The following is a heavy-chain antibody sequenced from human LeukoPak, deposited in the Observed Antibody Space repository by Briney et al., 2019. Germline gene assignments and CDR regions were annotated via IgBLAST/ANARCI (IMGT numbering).Heavy chain of an antibody. V-gene: IGHV3-15*07. J-gene: IGHJ6*02. CDR3: TTDSMVRAFNGMDV. CDR1: GFTFSNAG. CDR2: IKSKSEGGTT. D-gene: IGHD3-10*01. Sequence: PGGSLRLSCLASGFTFSNAGMSWVRQAPGKGLEWVGHIKSKSEGGTTDYAASVKRRITISRDDSKKTLYLQMNSLKTEDTAVYYCTTDSMVRAFNGMDVWGQGTTVTVSS.